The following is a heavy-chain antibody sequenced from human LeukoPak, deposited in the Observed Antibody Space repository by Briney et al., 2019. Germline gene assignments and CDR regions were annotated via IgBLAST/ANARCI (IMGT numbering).Heavy chain of an antibody. CDR3: AGTTVAYNWFDP. D-gene: IGHD4-23*01. J-gene: IGHJ5*02. V-gene: IGHV1-46*01. CDR2: INPSGGST. CDR1: GYTFTSYY. Sequence: ASVTVSFKASGYTFTSYYMHWVRQAPGQGLEWMGIINPSGGSTSYAQKFQGRVTMTRDMSTSTVYMELSSLRSEDTAVYYCAGTTVAYNWFDPWGQGTLVTVSS.